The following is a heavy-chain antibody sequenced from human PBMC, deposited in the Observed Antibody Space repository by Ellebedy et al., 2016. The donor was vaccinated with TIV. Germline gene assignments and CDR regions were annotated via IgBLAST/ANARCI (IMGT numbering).Heavy chain of an antibody. CDR2: ISAYNGNT. CDR3: ARYCNSTTCSNWFDP. CDR1: GYTFSSYG. D-gene: IGHD2-2*01. J-gene: IGHJ5*02. Sequence: AASVKVSCKASGYTFSSYGISWVRQAPGQGLEWMGWISAYNGNTNYAQKLQGRVTMTTDTSTSTAYMELRSLRSDDTAVYYRARYCNSTTCSNWFDPWGQGTLVTVSS. V-gene: IGHV1-18*04.